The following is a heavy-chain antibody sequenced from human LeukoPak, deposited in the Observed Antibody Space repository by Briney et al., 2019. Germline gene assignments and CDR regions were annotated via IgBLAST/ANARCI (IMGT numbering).Heavy chain of an antibody. Sequence: SVKVSCKASGFTFTTSAVQWVRQARGQRLEWIGWVVVGSGNTNYAQKFQERVTITRDMSTSTVYMDLSSQRSEDTAVYYCAAASNYYDRSNYYSYAMDVWGQGTTVTVSS. D-gene: IGHD3-22*01. CDR2: VVVGSGNT. V-gene: IGHV1-58*01. CDR1: GFTFTTSA. CDR3: AAASNYYDRSNYYSYAMDV. J-gene: IGHJ6*02.